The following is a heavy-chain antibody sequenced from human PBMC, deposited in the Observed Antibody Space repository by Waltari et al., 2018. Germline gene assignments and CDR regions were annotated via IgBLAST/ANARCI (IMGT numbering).Heavy chain of an antibody. CDR2: IIPIFGTA. CDR3: ARDEGWYSSGRGAFDI. Sequence: QVQLVQSGAEVKKPGSSVKVSCKASGGTFSSSAISWVRQAPGQGLEWMGGIIPIFGTANYAQKFQDRVTITADESMSTAYMELSSLRSEDTAVYYCARDEGWYSSGRGAFDIWGQGTMVTVSS. J-gene: IGHJ3*02. CDR1: GGTFSSSA. D-gene: IGHD6-19*01. V-gene: IGHV1-69*01.